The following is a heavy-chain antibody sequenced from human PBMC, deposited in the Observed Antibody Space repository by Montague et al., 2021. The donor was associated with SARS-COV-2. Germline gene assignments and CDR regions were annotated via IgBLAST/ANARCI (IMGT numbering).Heavy chain of an antibody. CDR2: INHSGST. CDR3: ARAPPPIFGVVTSYYYYYGMDV. J-gene: IGHJ6*02. Sequence: SETLSLTCAVYGGSFSGYYWSWIRQPPGKGLEWIGEINHSGSTNYNPSLKSRVTISVATSKNQFSLKLSSVTAADTAVYYCARAPPPIFGVVTSYYYYYGMDVWGQGTTVTVSS. V-gene: IGHV4-34*01. CDR1: GGSFSGYY. D-gene: IGHD3-3*01.